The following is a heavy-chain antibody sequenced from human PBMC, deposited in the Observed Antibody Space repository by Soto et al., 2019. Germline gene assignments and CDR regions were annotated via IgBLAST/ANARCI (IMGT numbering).Heavy chain of an antibody. D-gene: IGHD2-2*01. V-gene: IGHV1-18*01. Sequence: SVRVSCKASGYTFTSYGISWGRQAPIQGLEWMGWISAYNGNTNYAQKLQGRVTMTTDTSTSTAYMELRSLRSDDTAVYYCARDGMLVVVPAAMNYYYGMDVWGQATTVTVT. J-gene: IGHJ6*02. CDR2: ISAYNGNT. CDR3: ARDGMLVVVPAAMNYYYGMDV. CDR1: GYTFTSYG.